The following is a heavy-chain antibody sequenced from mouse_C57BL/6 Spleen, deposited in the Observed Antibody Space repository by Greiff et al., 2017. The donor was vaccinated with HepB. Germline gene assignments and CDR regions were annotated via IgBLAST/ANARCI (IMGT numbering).Heavy chain of an antibody. CDR2: IYPGDGDT. V-gene: IGHV1-80*01. Sequence: VQLQESGAELVKPGASVKISCKASGYAFSSYWMNWVKQRPGKGLEWIGQIYPGDGDTNYNGKFKGKATLTADKTSSTAYMQLSSLTSEDSAVYFCARSGGYDGGNFDYWCQGTTLTVSS. CDR3: ARSGGYDGGNFDY. J-gene: IGHJ2*01. CDR1: GYAFSSYW. D-gene: IGHD2-2*01.